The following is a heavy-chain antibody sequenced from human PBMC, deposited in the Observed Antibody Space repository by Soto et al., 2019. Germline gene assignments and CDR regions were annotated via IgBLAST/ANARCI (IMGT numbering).Heavy chain of an antibody. CDR2: ISAYNGNT. Sequence: ASVKVSCKASGYTFTSYGISWVRQAPGQGLEWMGWISAYNGNTNYAQKLQGRVTMTTETSTSTAYMELRSLRSDDTAVYYCARDPGHNPAAMYGYYYYGMDVWGQGTTVTVSS. CDR1: GYTFTSYG. V-gene: IGHV1-18*01. CDR3: ARDPGHNPAAMYGYYYYGMDV. D-gene: IGHD2-2*01. J-gene: IGHJ6*02.